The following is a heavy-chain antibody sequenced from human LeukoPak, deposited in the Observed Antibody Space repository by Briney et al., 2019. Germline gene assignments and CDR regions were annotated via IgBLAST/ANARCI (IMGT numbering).Heavy chain of an antibody. V-gene: IGHV1-18*01. Sequence: ASVKVSCKASGYIFTNYGITWVRQAPGQGLEWMGWISTSNGNAHFAQTLQGRLTMTTDTSTTTAYMELRSLTSDDTAVYYCARAGISSGWYHGIDYWGQGTPVTVSS. CDR1: GYIFTNYG. CDR3: ARAGISSGWYHGIDY. CDR2: ISTSNGNA. J-gene: IGHJ4*02. D-gene: IGHD6-19*01.